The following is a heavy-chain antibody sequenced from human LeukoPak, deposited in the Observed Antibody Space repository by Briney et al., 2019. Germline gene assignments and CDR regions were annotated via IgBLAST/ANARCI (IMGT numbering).Heavy chain of an antibody. CDR1: GFTFSSYG. J-gene: IGHJ6*02. V-gene: IGHV3-33*01. D-gene: IGHD2-2*03. CDR2: IWYDGSNK. CDR3: ARSLDNYYGMDV. Sequence: GGTLRLSCAASGFTFSSYGMHWVCQASGKGLEWVAVIWYDGSNKYYADSVKGRFTISRDNSKNTLYLQMNSLRAEDTAVYYCARSLDNYYGMDVWGQGTTVTVSS.